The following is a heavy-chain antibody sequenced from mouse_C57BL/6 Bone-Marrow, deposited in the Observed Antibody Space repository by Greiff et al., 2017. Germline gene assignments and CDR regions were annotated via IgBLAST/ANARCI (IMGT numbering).Heavy chain of an antibody. V-gene: IGHV1-81*01. D-gene: IGHD1-1*02. Sequence: QVQLQQSGAELARPGASVKLSCKASGYTFTSYGISWVKQRTGQGLEWIGEIYPRGGNTYYNEKFKGKATLTADKSSSTAYMELRSLTSEDSAVYFCANGRYFDVWGTGTTVTVSS. CDR1: GYTFTSYG. J-gene: IGHJ1*03. CDR3: ANGRYFDV. CDR2: IYPRGGNT.